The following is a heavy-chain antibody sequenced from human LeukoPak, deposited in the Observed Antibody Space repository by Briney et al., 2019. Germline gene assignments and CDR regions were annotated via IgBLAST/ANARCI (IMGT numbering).Heavy chain of an antibody. Sequence: GGSLRLSCAASGFTFSSHAMSWVRQAPGKGLEWVSAISGSGGSTYYADSVKGRFTISRDNSKNTLYLQMNSLRAEDTAVYYCAVRGVIPAFVYWGQGTLVTVSS. CDR2: ISGSGGST. CDR3: AVRGVIPAFVY. V-gene: IGHV3-23*01. D-gene: IGHD3-10*01. CDR1: GFTFSSHA. J-gene: IGHJ4*02.